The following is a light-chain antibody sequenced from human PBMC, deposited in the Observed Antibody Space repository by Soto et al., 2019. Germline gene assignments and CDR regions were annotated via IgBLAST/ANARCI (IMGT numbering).Light chain of an antibody. CDR1: SSNIGSNS. V-gene: IGLV1-44*01. J-gene: IGLJ2*01. Sequence: QSVLTQPPSASGTPGQTVTISCSGSSSNIGSNSVKLYQQLPGTAPKLLIYVSNQRPSGVPDRFSGSKSGTSASLAISGRESEDEADYDCAAWDDSLNGLVLGGGTKLTV. CDR3: AAWDDSLNGLV. CDR2: VSN.